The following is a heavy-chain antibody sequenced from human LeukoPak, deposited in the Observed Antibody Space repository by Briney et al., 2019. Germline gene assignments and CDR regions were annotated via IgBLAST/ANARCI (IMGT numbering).Heavy chain of an antibody. V-gene: IGHV3-23*01. CDR3: ARYSGSFYSRYFQH. J-gene: IGHJ1*01. CDR1: GFTFSSYA. D-gene: IGHD1-26*01. Sequence: PGGSLRLSCAASGFTFSSYAMSWVRQAPGKGLEWVSAISGSGGSTYYADSVKGRFTISRDNSKNTLYLQMNSLRAEDTAVYYCARYSGSFYSRYFQHWGQGTLVTVSS. CDR2: ISGSGGST.